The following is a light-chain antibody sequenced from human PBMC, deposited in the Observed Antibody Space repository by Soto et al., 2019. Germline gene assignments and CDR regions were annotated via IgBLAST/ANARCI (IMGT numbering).Light chain of an antibody. J-gene: IGKJ4*01. Sequence: EIVMTQSPDSLSVSLGERATLSCRASQSVSSNLAWYQQKPGQAPRLLIYGASTRATSGPARLSGSGSGTEFTLTISSLQSEDFAVYYCQQYDNWPPLTFGGGTKVAIK. CDR3: QQYDNWPPLT. CDR2: GAS. CDR1: QSVSSN. V-gene: IGKV3-15*01.